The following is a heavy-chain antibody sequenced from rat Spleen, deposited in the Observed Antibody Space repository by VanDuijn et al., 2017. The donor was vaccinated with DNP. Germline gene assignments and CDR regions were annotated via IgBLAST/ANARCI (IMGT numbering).Heavy chain of an antibody. Sequence: EVQLVESGGGLVQPGRSLKLSCAASGFTFSDYNMAWVRQAPKKGLEWVATIIYDGSRNYYRDSVKGRFTISRDNAKSTLYLQMDSLRSEDTATYFCATHSSYIDYWGQGVMVTVSS. CDR2: IIYDGSRN. CDR3: ATHSSYIDY. CDR1: GFTFSDYN. J-gene: IGHJ2*01. D-gene: IGHD1-2*01. V-gene: IGHV5S10*01.